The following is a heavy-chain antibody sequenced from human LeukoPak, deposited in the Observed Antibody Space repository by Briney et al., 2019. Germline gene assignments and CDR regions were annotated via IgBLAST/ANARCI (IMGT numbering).Heavy chain of an antibody. D-gene: IGHD4-17*01. Sequence: GGSLRLSCAASGFTFSSYTMNWVRQAPGKGLEWISCFGISGTTNYADSVKGRFTISRDNAENSLFLQMNTLRAEDTAVYYCARGAGPYGDYRDYWGQGTLVTVSS. CDR1: GFTFSSYT. CDR3: ARGAGPYGDYRDY. CDR2: FGISGTT. V-gene: IGHV3-48*01. J-gene: IGHJ4*02.